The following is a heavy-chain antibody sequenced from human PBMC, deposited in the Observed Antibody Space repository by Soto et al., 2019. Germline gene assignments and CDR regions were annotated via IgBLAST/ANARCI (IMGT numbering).Heavy chain of an antibody. Sequence: SETLSLTCTFSGGSIRSFGWSLIRQPQGKGLEWIGYIYYSGSTYNNPSLKSRVTISVDTSKNQFSLKLSSVTAADTAVYYCARDSGSSSWYGMDVWGQGTTVTVSS. V-gene: IGHV4-59*06. D-gene: IGHD6-13*01. CDR1: GGSIRSFG. J-gene: IGHJ6*02. CDR2: IYYSGST. CDR3: ARDSGSSSWYGMDV.